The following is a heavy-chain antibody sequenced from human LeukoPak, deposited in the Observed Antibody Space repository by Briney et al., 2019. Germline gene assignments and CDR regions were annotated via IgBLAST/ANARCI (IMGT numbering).Heavy chain of an antibody. CDR2: ITSSGAAT. Sequence: GGSLRLSCAASGFTFSSYAMNWVRQAPGKGLEWVSSITSSGAATYYADSVKGRFTISRDNSDNTLYLQMNSLRAEDTAVYYCAKDRPNYYGSNGHYYELNGDCWGQGTLVTVSS. CDR3: AKDRPNYYGSNGHYYELNGDC. V-gene: IGHV3-23*01. J-gene: IGHJ4*02. D-gene: IGHD3-22*01. CDR1: GFTFSSYA.